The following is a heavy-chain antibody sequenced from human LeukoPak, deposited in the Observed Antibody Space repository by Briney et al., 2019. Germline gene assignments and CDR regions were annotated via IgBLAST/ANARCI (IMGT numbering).Heavy chain of an antibody. CDR3: AKDSSGFFDY. CDR2: IRYDGSNK. J-gene: IGHJ4*02. Sequence: GGSLRLSCLASGFNFETHAMHWVRQAPGKGLEWVAFIRYDGSNKYYADSVKGRFTISRDNSKNTLYLQMNSLRAEDTAVYYCAKDSSGFFDYWGQGTLVTVSS. V-gene: IGHV3-30*02. D-gene: IGHD3-22*01. CDR1: GFNFETHA.